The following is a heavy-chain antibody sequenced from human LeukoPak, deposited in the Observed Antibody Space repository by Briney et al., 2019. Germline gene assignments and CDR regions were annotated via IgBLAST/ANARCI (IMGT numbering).Heavy chain of an antibody. D-gene: IGHD6-19*01. V-gene: IGHV4-39*01. CDR3: ARQGYISGQGFRNNWFDP. CDR2: IFYSGST. Sequence: TSETLSLTCTVSGGSISSSSFYWGWIRQPPGKGLEWIGTIFYSGSTYYNPSLRSRVTMSVDTSKNQFSLRLSSVTAADTAVYYCARQGYISGQGFRNNWFDPWGQGSLVTVSS. J-gene: IGHJ5*02. CDR1: GGSISSSSFY.